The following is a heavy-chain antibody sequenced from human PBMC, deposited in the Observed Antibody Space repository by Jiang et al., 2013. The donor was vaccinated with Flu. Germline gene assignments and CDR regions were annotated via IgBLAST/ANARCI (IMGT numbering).Heavy chain of an antibody. Sequence: PGLVKPSETLSLTCTVSGGSISSYYWSWIRQSPGKGLEWIGDISYTGRTNHNPSLKSRVTISGDTSKNQFSLKLSSVTAADTAVYYCARSDSRGYYAFDYWGQGTLVTVSS. D-gene: IGHD3-22*01. CDR2: ISYTGRT. CDR1: GGSISSYY. V-gene: IGHV4-59*01. J-gene: IGHJ4*02. CDR3: ARSDSRGYYAFDY.